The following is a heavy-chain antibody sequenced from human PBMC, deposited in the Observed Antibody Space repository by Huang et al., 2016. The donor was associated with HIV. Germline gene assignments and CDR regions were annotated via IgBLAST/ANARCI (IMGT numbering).Heavy chain of an antibody. CDR3: ARRFSSSSGYFDY. Sequence: VQLVQSGAEVKKPGESLKISCKGSGYSFSSYWIAWVRQMPGKGLEWMGILFPDDSDTTYSPAVEGQVTISADKSIGTAYLQWSSLKASDTAMYYCARRFSSSSGYFDYWGQGSLVTVSS. V-gene: IGHV5-51*01. CDR2: LFPDDSDT. CDR1: GYSFSSYW. D-gene: IGHD6-6*01. J-gene: IGHJ4*02.